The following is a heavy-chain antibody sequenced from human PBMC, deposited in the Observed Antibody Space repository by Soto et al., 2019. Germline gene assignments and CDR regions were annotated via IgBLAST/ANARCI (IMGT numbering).Heavy chain of an antibody. CDR2: VHPSGST. Sequence: SETLSLTCAVFSASLGDHYLAWIRQSPDKGLEWISEVHPSGSTDYNPSLKSRLTFSLDTTKNKFSLKVASVTAADTAVYFCARGKPSGYRFGPRNFFYYGLDVWGPGTTVTVSS. CDR3: ARGKPSGYRFGPRNFFYYGLDV. D-gene: IGHD5-18*01. V-gene: IGHV4-34*01. J-gene: IGHJ6*02. CDR1: SASLGDHY.